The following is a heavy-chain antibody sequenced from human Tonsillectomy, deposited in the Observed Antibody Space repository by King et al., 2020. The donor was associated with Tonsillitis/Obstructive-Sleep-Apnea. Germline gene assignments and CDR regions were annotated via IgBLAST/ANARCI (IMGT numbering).Heavy chain of an antibody. J-gene: IGHJ2*01. CDR1: VGSISSSSYY. D-gene: IGHD4-17*01. CDR3: ARLPVVLYGDHWYFDL. V-gene: IGHV4-39*01. CDR2: IYFIGST. Sequence: LQLQESGPGLVKPSETLSLTCTVSVGSISSSSYYWGWIRQPPGEGLEWIGGIYFIGSTYYNPSLKSRVTISVDTSKNQFSLKLSSVTAADTAVYYCARLPVVLYGDHWYFDLWGRGTLVTVSS.